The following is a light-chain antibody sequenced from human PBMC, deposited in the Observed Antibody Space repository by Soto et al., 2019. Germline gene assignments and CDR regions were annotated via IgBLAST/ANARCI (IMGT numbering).Light chain of an antibody. Sequence: EIVFTQAPRTPSLSPGERATPSSRASQSVSSSYFAWYQQKPGQAPRLLIYGASGRATVIPDRFSGSGSGTEFTLIINRLEPEDFALYYCQHYGTSIIFGQGTRLEIK. CDR2: GAS. J-gene: IGKJ5*01. V-gene: IGKV3-20*01. CDR3: QHYGTSII. CDR1: QSVSSSY.